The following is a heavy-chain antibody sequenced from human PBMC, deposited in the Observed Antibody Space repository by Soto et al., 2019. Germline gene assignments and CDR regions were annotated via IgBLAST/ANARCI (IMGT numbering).Heavy chain of an antibody. CDR1: GGTFSSYA. V-gene: IGHV1-69*01. Sequence: QVQLVQSGAEVKKPGSSVKVSCKASGGTFSSYAISWVRQAPGEGLEWMGGIIPIFGTANYAQKFQGRVTITADESTSTAYMELSSLRSEDTAVYYCARGVVVPAAMLYYFDYWGQGTLVTVSS. CDR3: ARGVVVPAAMLYYFDY. D-gene: IGHD2-2*01. J-gene: IGHJ4*02. CDR2: IIPIFGTA.